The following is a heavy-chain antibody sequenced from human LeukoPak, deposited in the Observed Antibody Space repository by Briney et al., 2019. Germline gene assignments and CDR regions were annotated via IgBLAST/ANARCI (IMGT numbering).Heavy chain of an antibody. D-gene: IGHD6-19*01. Sequence: ASVKVSCKASGYTLTSYYMHWVRQAPGQGLEWMGIINPSGGSTSYAQKFQGRVTMTRDTSTSTVYMELSSLRSEDTAVYYCARETQGSSGWEGPDYWGQGTLVTVSS. CDR2: INPSGGST. J-gene: IGHJ4*02. V-gene: IGHV1-46*01. CDR3: ARETQGSSGWEGPDY. CDR1: GYTLTSYY.